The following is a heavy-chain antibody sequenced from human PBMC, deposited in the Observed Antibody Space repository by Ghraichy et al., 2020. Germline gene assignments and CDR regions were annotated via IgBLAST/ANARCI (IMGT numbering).Heavy chain of an antibody. CDR1: GFTFSSYW. Sequence: LSLTCAASGFTFSSYWMHWVRQAPGKGLVWVSRINTDGSTTNFADSVKGRFTISRDNAKNMLYLQMNSLRAEDTAVYYCTRGRSGSSGYFDYWGQGTLVTVSS. CDR2: INTDGSTT. V-gene: IGHV3-74*01. J-gene: IGHJ4*02. CDR3: TRGRSGSSGYFDY. D-gene: IGHD3-10*01.